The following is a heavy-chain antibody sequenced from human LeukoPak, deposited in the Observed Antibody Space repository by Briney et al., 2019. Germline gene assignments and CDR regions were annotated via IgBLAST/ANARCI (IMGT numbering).Heavy chain of an antibody. D-gene: IGHD6-19*01. V-gene: IGHV5-10-1*01. CDR1: GYIFTSYW. CDR2: INPSNSYI. J-gene: IGHJ4*02. CDR3: ARGGWLDDY. Sequence: HGESLKISCRGSGYIFTSYWISWVRQMPGEGLEWVGRINPSNSYINYNPSFQGHVTFSVDKSIATAYLQWTTLMASDTAMYYCARGGWLDDYWGQGTLVTVSS.